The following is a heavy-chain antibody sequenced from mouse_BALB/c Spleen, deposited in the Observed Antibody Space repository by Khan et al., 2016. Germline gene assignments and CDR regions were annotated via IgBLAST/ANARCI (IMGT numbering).Heavy chain of an antibody. Sequence: QVQLQQPGAELVRPGSSVKISCKASGYAFSGYWMNWVKQRPGQGLEWIGQIYPGDGDTKYNGKFKGKATLTADKSTSTAYMQLSSLTSEDSAVYFCARGTPFASWGQGTLVTVSA. CDR2: IYPGDGDT. D-gene: IGHD2-14*01. J-gene: IGHJ3*01. CDR3: ARGTPFAS. V-gene: IGHV1-80*01. CDR1: GYAFSGYW.